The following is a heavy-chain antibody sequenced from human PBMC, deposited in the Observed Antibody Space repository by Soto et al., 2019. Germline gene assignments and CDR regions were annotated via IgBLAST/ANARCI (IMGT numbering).Heavy chain of an antibody. CDR2: IVPMFGIP. V-gene: IGHV1-69*02. CDR1: GGTFSSYA. CDR3: ASGPYTSSSGGYYYYYMDV. Sequence: QVQLVQSGAEVKKPGSSVKVSCKASGGTFSSYAINWVRQAPGQGLEWMGRIVPMFGIPNFAPKFQVRVTMTADRSTTTAYMELSSLRSEDTAVYYCASGPYTSSSGGYYYYYMDVWGKGTTVTVSS. J-gene: IGHJ6*03. D-gene: IGHD6-6*01.